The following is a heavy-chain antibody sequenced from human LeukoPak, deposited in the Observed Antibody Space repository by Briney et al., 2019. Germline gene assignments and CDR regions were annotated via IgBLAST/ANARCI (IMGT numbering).Heavy chain of an antibody. CDR2: ISYDGGNK. Sequence: GGSLRLSCAASGFTFSDYGMHWVRQAPGKGLEWVALISYDGGNKFYADSVRDRFTISRDSSKNTLFLQMNSLRTEDTAMYYCAKVFEVRGARRPKDYWGQGTLVIVSS. V-gene: IGHV3-30*18. J-gene: IGHJ4*02. CDR1: GFTFSDYG. D-gene: IGHD3-10*01. CDR3: AKVFEVRGARRPKDY.